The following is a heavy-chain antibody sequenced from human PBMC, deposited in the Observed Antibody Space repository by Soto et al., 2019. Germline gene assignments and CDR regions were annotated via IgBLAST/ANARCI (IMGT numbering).Heavy chain of an antibody. J-gene: IGHJ4*02. V-gene: IGHV3-23*01. CDR2: ISGSGGST. Sequence: EVQLLESGGGLVQPGGSLRLSCAASGFTFSSYAMSWVRQAPGKGLEWVSAISGSGGSTYYADSVKGRFTISRDNSKNTMYLQMNSLRAEDTAVYYCAKVRSSGWFYFDYWGQGTLVTVSS. CDR3: AKVRSSGWFYFDY. D-gene: IGHD6-19*01. CDR1: GFTFSSYA.